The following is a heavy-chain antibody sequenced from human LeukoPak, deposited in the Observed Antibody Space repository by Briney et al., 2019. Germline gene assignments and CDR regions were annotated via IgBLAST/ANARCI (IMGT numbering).Heavy chain of an antibody. Sequence: SVKVSCKASGGTFSSYAISWVRQAPGQGLEWMGRIIPILGIANYAQRFQGRVTMTEDTSTDTAYMELSSLRSEDTAVYYCATDQAYWGQGTLVTVSS. CDR1: GGTFSSYA. V-gene: IGHV1-69*04. CDR3: ATDQAY. CDR2: IIPILGIA. J-gene: IGHJ4*02.